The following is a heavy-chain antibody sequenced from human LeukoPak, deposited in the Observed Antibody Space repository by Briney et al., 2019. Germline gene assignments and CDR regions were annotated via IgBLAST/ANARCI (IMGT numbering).Heavy chain of an antibody. V-gene: IGHV1-2*02. CDR1: GYTFTDYY. D-gene: IGHD2-8*02. J-gene: IGHJ5*02. Sequence: ASVRVSCKASGYTFTDYYMHWVRQAPGQGLEWMGWINPSSGGTNYAQKFQGRVTMSRDTSTSAAYMYLSRLTSDDTAVYYCARAAVVTGSTETFDPWGRGTLVTVSS. CDR2: INPSSGGT. CDR3: ARAAVVTGSTETFDP.